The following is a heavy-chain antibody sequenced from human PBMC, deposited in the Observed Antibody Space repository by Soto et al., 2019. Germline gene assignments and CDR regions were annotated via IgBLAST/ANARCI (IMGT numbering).Heavy chain of an antibody. CDR2: IYYSGST. V-gene: IGHV4-39*01. CDR3: ARHYYYGMDV. J-gene: IGHJ6*02. Sequence: SETLSLTCSVSGGSIITSYYWGWIRQPPGKGLEWIASIYYSGSTYYNPSLKSRVTIFVDTSQSQFSLMLGSVTAADTAVYYCARHYYYGMDVWGQGTTVTVSS. CDR1: GGSIITSYY.